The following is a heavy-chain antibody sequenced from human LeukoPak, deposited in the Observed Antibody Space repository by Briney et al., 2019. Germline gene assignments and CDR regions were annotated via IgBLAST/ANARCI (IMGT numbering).Heavy chain of an antibody. CDR3: ANQPEYTVTPTLYFDY. Sequence: GGSLRLSCAASGFTFSSYGMHWVRQAPGKGLEWVAVISYDGSNKYYADSVKGRFTISRDNSKNTLYLQMNSLRAEDTAVYYCANQPEYTVTPTLYFDYWGQGTLVTVSS. V-gene: IGHV3-30*18. CDR1: GFTFSSYG. CDR2: ISYDGSNK. D-gene: IGHD4-17*01. J-gene: IGHJ4*02.